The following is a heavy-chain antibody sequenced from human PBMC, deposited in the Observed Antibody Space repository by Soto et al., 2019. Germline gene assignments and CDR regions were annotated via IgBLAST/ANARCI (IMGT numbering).Heavy chain of an antibody. CDR3: ARGAEGAYYHDY. V-gene: IGHV3-74*01. CDR2: VKGDEITA. J-gene: IGHJ4*02. Sequence: DVQLVESGGGSVQPGGSLRLSCVASGFTFSRYWVHWVCQAPGKGLVWVSCVKGDEITATYADSVEGRFTISRDNAKNTVYLHMNSLRADDTAVYYCARGAEGAYYHDYWGQGTLVTVSS. D-gene: IGHD3-3*01. CDR1: GFTFSRYW.